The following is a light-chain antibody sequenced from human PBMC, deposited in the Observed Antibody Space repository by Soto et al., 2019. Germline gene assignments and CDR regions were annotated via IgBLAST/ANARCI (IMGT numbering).Light chain of an antibody. Sequence: DIVMTQSPDSLAVSLGERATINCKSSQSVLYSSSNKNYLAWYQQKPGQPPKLLIYWASTRQSGVPDRFSGSGSGTDFTLTIRSLQAQDVAVYYCQQYYSIPLTFGPGTKVDI. J-gene: IGKJ3*01. V-gene: IGKV4-1*01. CDR3: QQYYSIPLT. CDR2: WAS. CDR1: QSVLYSSSNKNY.